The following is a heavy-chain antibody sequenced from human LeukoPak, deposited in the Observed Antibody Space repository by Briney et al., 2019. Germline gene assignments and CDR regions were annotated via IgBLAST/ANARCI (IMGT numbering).Heavy chain of an antibody. CDR1: GGTFSSYA. D-gene: IGHD6-19*01. V-gene: IGHV1-69*04. CDR2: IIPILGIA. J-gene: IGHJ4*02. CDR3: ARDLDSSVEQVDY. Sequence: GASVKVSCKASGGTFSSYAISWVRQAPGQGLEWMRRIIPILGIANYAQKFQGRVTITADKSTSTAYMELSSLRSEDTAVYYCARDLDSSVEQVDYWGQGTLVTVSS.